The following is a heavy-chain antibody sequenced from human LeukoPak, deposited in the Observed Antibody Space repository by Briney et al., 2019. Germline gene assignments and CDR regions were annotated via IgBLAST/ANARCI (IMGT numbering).Heavy chain of an antibody. D-gene: IGHD3-10*01. CDR3: AKDMAPYYGSGPGDV. V-gene: IGHV3-9*01. CDR2: ISWNSGSI. Sequence: GGSLRLSCAASGFTFDDYAMHWVRQAPGKGLEWVSGISWNSGSIGYADSVKGRFTISRDNAKNSLYLQMNSLRAEDTALYYCAKDMAPYYGSGPGDVWGQGTTVTVSS. CDR1: GFTFDDYA. J-gene: IGHJ6*02.